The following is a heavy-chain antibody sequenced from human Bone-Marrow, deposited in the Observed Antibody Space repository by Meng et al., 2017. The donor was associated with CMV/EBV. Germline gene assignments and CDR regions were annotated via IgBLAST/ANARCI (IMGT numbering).Heavy chain of an antibody. Sequence: SETMSLNCALSGDSVSSNSVACNWIRRSPSRGLEWLGRTYYRSKWYNDYAVSVESRITIKPDTSKNQFSLQLNSVTLEDTAVYYCARVGVGYSSGWPHGMDVGGQGTTVTVSS. CDR3: ARVGVGYSSGWPHGMDV. CDR2: TYYRSKWYN. CDR1: GDSVSSNSVA. D-gene: IGHD6-19*01. J-gene: IGHJ6*02. V-gene: IGHV6-1*01.